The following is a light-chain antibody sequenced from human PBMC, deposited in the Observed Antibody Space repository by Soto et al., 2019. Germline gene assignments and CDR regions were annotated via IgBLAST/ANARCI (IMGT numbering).Light chain of an antibody. CDR1: SSDVGGYNY. J-gene: IGLJ1*01. V-gene: IGLV2-14*03. CDR2: DVT. Sequence: QSVLTQPASVSGSPGQAITVSCTGTSSDVGGYNYVSWYQHPGKAPRLMIYDVTNRPSGVSDRFSGSKSGNTASLTISGLQAEDEADYYCSSYRRGSTYVFGTGTKVTVL. CDR3: SSYRRGSTYV.